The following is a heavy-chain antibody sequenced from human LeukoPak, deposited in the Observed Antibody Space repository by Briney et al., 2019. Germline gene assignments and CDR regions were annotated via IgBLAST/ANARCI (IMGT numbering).Heavy chain of an antibody. CDR2: INHSGST. Sequence: SETLSLTCAVYGGSFSGYYWSWIRQPPGKGLEWIGEINHSGSTNYNPSLKSRVTISVDTSKNQFSLKLSSATAADTAVYYCARGRGSYYNGWFDPWGQGTLVTVSS. V-gene: IGHV4-34*01. J-gene: IGHJ5*02. CDR3: ARGRGSYYNGWFDP. CDR1: GGSFSGYY. D-gene: IGHD1-26*01.